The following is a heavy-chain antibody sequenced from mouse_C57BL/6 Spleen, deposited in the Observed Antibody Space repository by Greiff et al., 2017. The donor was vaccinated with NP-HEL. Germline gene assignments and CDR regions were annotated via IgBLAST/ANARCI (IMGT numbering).Heavy chain of an antibody. CDR3: ARRGANWGFDY. V-gene: IGHV5-6*01. CDR2: ISSGGSYT. D-gene: IGHD4-1*01. J-gene: IGHJ2*01. Sequence: VQLKESGGDLVKPGGSLKLSCAASGFTFSSYGMSWVRQTPDKRLEWVATISSGGSYTYYPDSVKGRFTISRDNAKNTLYLQMSSLKSEDTAMYYCARRGANWGFDYWGQGTTLTVSS. CDR1: GFTFSSYG.